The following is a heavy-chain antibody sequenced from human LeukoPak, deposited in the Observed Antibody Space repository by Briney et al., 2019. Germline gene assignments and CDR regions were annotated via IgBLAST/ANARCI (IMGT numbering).Heavy chain of an antibody. CDR1: GGSISSYY. J-gene: IGHJ5*02. V-gene: IGHV4-4*07. CDR2: IYTSGST. CDR3: ARGTYYYDSSGYPVWGFDP. Sequence: SETLSLTCTVSGGSISSYYWSWIRQRAGKGLEWIGRIYTSGSTNYNPSLKSRVTMSVDTSKNQFSLKLSSVTAADTAVYYCARGTYYYDSSGYPVWGFDPWGQGTLVTVSS. D-gene: IGHD3-22*01.